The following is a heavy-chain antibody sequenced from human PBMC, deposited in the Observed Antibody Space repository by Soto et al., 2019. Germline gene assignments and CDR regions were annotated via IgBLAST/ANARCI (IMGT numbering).Heavy chain of an antibody. V-gene: IGHV1-46*01. D-gene: IGHD6-19*01. J-gene: IGHJ4*02. CDR2: INPGGGIT. CDR1: GYTFTSYY. CDR3: ARGLAVAYSPALL. Sequence: QVQLEQSGAEVKNPGASVKVSCKASGYTFTSYYMHWVRQAPGQGLEWMGVINPGGGITSYAENLHGRVTMTRDTSTSTAYTELSSLRSEDTAIYYCARGLAVAYSPALLWGQGTLLTVYS.